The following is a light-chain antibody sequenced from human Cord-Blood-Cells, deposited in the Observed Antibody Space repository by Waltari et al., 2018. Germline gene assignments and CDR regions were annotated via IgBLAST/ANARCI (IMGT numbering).Light chain of an antibody. CDR3: MQALQTPPL. CDR2: LGS. Sequence: IVMTQSPLSLPVTPAEPASISCRASQSPLHRNGYNYLDWYLQKPGQSPQLLIYLGSNRASGVPDRFSGSGSGTDFTLKISRVEAEDVGVYYCMQALQTPPLFGGGTKVEIK. V-gene: IGKV2-28*01. J-gene: IGKJ4*01. CDR1: QSPLHRNGYNY.